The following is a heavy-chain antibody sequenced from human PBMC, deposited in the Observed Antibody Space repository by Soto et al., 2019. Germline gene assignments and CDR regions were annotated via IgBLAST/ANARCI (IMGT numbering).Heavy chain of an antibody. D-gene: IGHD6-19*01. CDR1: GFTFSSYW. CDR3: ARDSVLNSSGWYYYYGMDV. CDR2: IKQDGSEN. Sequence: GGSLRLSCAASGFTFSSYWMSWVRQAPGKGLEWVANIKQDGSENYYVDSVKGRFTISRDNAKNSLYLQMNSLRAEDTAVYYCARDSVLNSSGWYYYYGMDVWGQGTTVTVSS. J-gene: IGHJ6*02. V-gene: IGHV3-7*01.